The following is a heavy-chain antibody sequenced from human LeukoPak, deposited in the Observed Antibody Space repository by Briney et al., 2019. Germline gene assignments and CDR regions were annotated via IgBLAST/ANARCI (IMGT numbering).Heavy chain of an antibody. CDR3: ARDQEGFDY. V-gene: IGHV1-46*01. Sequence: ASVKVSCTASGYIFTSNYIHWERQAPGQGLEWMGMIYPRDGSTSYAQRFQDRVTVTRDTSTSTVHMELSGLRSEDTAVYYCARDQEGFDYWGQGTQVTVSS. CDR1: GYIFTSNY. J-gene: IGHJ4*02. CDR2: IYPRDGST.